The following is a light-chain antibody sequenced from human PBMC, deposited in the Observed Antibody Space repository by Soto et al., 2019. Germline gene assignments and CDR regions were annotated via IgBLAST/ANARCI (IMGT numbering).Light chain of an antibody. CDR1: QSISSY. CDR2: AAS. V-gene: IGKV1-39*01. J-gene: IGKJ1*01. Sequence: DIQMTQSPSSLSASVGDRVTITCRASQSISSYLNWYQQKPGKAPKLLIYAASSLQSGVPSRFSGSGSGTDFTLTISSLQPDDFATYYCQQYNSYWTFGQGTKADIK. CDR3: QQYNSYWT.